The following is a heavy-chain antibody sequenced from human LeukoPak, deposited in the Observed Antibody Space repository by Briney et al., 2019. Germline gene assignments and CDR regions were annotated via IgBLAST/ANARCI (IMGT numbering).Heavy chain of an antibody. CDR3: ARDQLGAVLYFDY. CDR1: GFTFSTYG. D-gene: IGHD1-1*01. J-gene: IGHJ4*02. Sequence: GGTLRLSCAASGFTFSTYGMSWVRQAPGKGLEWVSVITGSGGSTYYADSVKGRFTISRDNSKNTLYLQINSLRVEDTAVYYCARDQLGAVLYFDYWGQGTLVTVSS. V-gene: IGHV3-23*01. CDR2: ITGSGGST.